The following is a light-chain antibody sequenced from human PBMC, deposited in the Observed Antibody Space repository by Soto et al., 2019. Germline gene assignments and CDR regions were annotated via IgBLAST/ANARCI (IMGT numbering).Light chain of an antibody. V-gene: IGKV3-11*01. CDR1: QSVSSN. CDR3: KHCFNWPLT. Sequence: DIALTQSPCTLSSSVGERATLSCRASQSVSSNLAWYQQKPGQAPRLLIYGASTRAAGIPARFSGRGSGTDFTLTISSLGPEDFAVYYCKHCFNWPLTSGPGTKGDI. J-gene: IGKJ3*01. CDR2: GAS.